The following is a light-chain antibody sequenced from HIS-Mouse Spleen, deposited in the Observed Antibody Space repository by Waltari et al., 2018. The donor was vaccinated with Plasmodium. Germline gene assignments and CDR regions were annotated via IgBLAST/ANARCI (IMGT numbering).Light chain of an antibody. CDR1: KLGAKY. V-gene: IGLV3-1*01. CDR2: QDS. J-gene: IGLJ3*02. Sequence: SYELTQPPSVSVSPGQTASITCSGDKLGAKYACWYQQKPGQSPVLVIYQDSKRPSGSAERFSGSNSGNTATLTISGTQAMDETDYYCQAWDSSTAVFGGGTKLTVL. CDR3: QAWDSSTAV.